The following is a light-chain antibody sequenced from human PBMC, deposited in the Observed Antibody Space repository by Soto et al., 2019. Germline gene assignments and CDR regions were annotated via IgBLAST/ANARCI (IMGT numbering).Light chain of an antibody. CDR1: SSDVGNYNR. Sequence: QSALTQPPSVSGSPGQAVTISCTGTSSDVGNYNRVSWYQQSPGTAPKLMIYEVSHRPSEVPVPFSGSKSGNTASLTISGLQAEDEADYYCGSYTSNSIVVFGGGTKPTVL. V-gene: IGLV2-18*02. CDR2: EVS. J-gene: IGLJ2*01. CDR3: GSYTSNSIVV.